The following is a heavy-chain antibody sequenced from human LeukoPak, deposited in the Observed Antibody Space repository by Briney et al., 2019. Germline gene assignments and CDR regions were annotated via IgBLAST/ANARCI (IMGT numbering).Heavy chain of an antibody. CDR1: GFTFSSYA. CDR2: ISYDGSNK. D-gene: IGHD3-3*01. Sequence: GGSLRLSCAASGFTFSSYAMHWVRQAPGKGLEWVAVISYDGSNKYYADSVKGRFTISRDNSKNTLYLQMNSLRAEDTAVYYCARVTTTIHAFDIWGQGTMVTVSS. CDR3: ARVTTTIHAFDI. J-gene: IGHJ3*02. V-gene: IGHV3-30*04.